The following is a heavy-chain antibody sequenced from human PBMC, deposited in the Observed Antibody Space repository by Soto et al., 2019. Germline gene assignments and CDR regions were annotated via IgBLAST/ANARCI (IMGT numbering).Heavy chain of an antibody. V-gene: IGHV1-18*01. CDR3: ARDVVAGRYYYYYYLDV. CDR1: GYTFTSYG. CDR2: ISAYNGNT. D-gene: IGHD6-19*01. J-gene: IGHJ6*03. Sequence: ASVKVSCKASGYTFTSYGISWVRQAPGQGLEWMGWISAYNGNTNYAQKLQGRVTTTTDTSTSTAYMELRSLRSDDTAVYYCARDVVAGRYYYYYYLDVWGKGTTVTVSS.